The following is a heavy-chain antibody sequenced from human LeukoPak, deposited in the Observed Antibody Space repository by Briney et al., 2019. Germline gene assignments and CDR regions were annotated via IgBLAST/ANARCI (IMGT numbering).Heavy chain of an antibody. J-gene: IGHJ4*02. CDR2: ISWNSGSI. Sequence: GGSLRLSCAASGFTFDDYAMHWVRQAPGKGLEWVSGISWNSGSIGYADSVKGRFTISRDNAKNSLYLQMNSLRAEDTALYYCAKDRGMGYFDYWGQGTLVTVSS. CDR3: AKDRGMGYFDY. V-gene: IGHV3-9*01. D-gene: IGHD3-16*01. CDR1: GFTFDDYA.